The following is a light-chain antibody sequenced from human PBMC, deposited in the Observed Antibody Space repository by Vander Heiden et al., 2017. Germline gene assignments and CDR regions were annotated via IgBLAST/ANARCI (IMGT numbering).Light chain of an antibody. CDR1: QSISSY. V-gene: IGKV1-39*01. Sequence: DIQMTQSSSSLSASVGDRVTITCRAGQSISSYLNWYQQKPGKAPKLLIYAASNLQSGVPSRFSVSGSGTDFTLTISSVQPEDFATYYCQQSYSTPVTFGQGTKVEIK. CDR3: QQSYSTPVT. J-gene: IGKJ1*01. CDR2: AAS.